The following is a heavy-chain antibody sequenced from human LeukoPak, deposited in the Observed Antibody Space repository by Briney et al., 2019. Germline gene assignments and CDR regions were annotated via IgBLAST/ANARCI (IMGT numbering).Heavy chain of an antibody. J-gene: IGHJ6*02. D-gene: IGHD6-13*01. CDR2: IYHSGST. CDR1: GYSISSGYY. Sequence: SETLSLTCTVSGYSISSGYYWGWIRQPPGKGLEWIGSIYHSGSTYYNPSLKSRVTISVDTSKNQFSLKLSSVTAADTAVYYCARDMYSSSWDYYYGMDVWGQGTTVTVSS. V-gene: IGHV4-38-2*02. CDR3: ARDMYSSSWDYYYGMDV.